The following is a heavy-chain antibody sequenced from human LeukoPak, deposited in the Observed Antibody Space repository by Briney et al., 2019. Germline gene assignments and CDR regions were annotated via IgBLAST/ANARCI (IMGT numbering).Heavy chain of an antibody. CDR2: ISSSGSTI. D-gene: IGHD3-10*01. Sequence: GGSLRLSCAASGFTFSSYEMNWVRQAPGKGLEWVSYISSSGSTIYYADSVKGRFTISRDNAKNSLYLQMNSLRAEDTAVYYCARDGSFDYYGSGRNYYYMDVWGKGTTVTVSS. V-gene: IGHV3-48*03. J-gene: IGHJ6*03. CDR1: GFTFSSYE. CDR3: ARDGSFDYYGSGRNYYYMDV.